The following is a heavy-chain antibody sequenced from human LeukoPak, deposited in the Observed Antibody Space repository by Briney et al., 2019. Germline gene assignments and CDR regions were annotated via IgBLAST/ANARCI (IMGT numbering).Heavy chain of an antibody. Sequence: ASVKVSCKASGYTFTGYYMHWVRQAPGQGLEWMGWINPNSGGTNYAQKFQGRVTMTRDTSISTAYMELSRLRSDDTAVYYCARARAGYCSSTSCYFAVAFDIWGQGTMVTVSS. CDR2: INPNSGGT. CDR1: GYTFTGYY. D-gene: IGHD2-2*01. CDR3: ARARAGYCSSTSCYFAVAFDI. J-gene: IGHJ3*02. V-gene: IGHV1-2*02.